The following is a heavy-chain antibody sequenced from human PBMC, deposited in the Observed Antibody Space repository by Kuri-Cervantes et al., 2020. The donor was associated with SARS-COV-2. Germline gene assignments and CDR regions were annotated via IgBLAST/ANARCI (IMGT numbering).Heavy chain of an antibody. CDR2: ISSSSSYI. CDR3: ARGKDIVVVPAAIRYYYYYYMDV. D-gene: IGHD2-2*02. J-gene: IGHJ6*03. V-gene: IGHV3-21*01. CDR1: GFTFSSYS. Sequence: GESLKISCAASGFTFSSYSMNWVRQAPGKGLEWVSSISSSSSYIYYADSVKGRFTTSRDNAKNSLYLQMNSLRAEDTAVYYCARGKDIVVVPAAIRYYYYYYMDVWGKGTTVTVSS.